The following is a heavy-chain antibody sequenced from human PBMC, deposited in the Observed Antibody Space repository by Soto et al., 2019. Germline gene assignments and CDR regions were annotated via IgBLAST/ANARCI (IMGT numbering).Heavy chain of an antibody. V-gene: IGHV5-51*01. D-gene: IGHD3-3*01. CDR1: GYSFTSHW. CDR3: ARQGGYDFWSGYYGY. Sequence: GESLKISCKGSGYSFTSHWIGWVRQMPGRGLEWMGIIYPGDSDTRYSPSFQGQVTISADKSISTAYLQWSSLKASDTAMYYCARQGGYDFWSGYYGYWGLGTLVTVSS. CDR2: IYPGDSDT. J-gene: IGHJ4*02.